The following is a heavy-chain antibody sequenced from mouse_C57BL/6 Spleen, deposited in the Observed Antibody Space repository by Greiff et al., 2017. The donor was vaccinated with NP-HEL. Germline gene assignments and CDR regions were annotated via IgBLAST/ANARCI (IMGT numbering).Heavy chain of an antibody. J-gene: IGHJ3*01. CDR1: GYTFTSYW. V-gene: IGHV1-53*01. Sequence: VQLQQSGTELVKPGASVKLSCKASGYTFTSYWMHWVKQRPGQGLEWIGNINPSNGGTNYNEKFKSKATLTVDKSSSTAYMQLSSLTSEDSAVYYCARLGYPENSNDVAWFAYWGQGTLVTVSA. D-gene: IGHD2-12*01. CDR2: INPSNGGT. CDR3: ARLGYPENSNDVAWFAY.